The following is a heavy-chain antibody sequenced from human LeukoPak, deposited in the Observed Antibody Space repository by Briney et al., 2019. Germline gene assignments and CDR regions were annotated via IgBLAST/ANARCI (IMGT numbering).Heavy chain of an antibody. CDR3: AKGLRSFAY. Sequence: GGSLRLSCVASGFTFSSYAMSWVRQAPGKGLEWVSGPSGSGSSTFYADSVKGRSTISRDNSKNTVYLQMNSLRADDTAVYYCAKGLRSFAYWGPGTLVTVSS. CDR2: PSGSGSST. J-gene: IGHJ4*02. CDR1: GFTFSSYA. D-gene: IGHD3-16*01. V-gene: IGHV3-23*01.